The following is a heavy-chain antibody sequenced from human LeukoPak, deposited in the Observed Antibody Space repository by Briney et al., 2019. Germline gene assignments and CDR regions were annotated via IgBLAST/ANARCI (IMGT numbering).Heavy chain of an antibody. J-gene: IGHJ4*02. CDR1: GFTFSSYA. V-gene: IGHV3-23*01. CDR2: ISGGGGST. Sequence: GGSLRLSCAASGFTFSSYAMSWVRQAPGKGLEWVSAISGGGGSTYYADSVKGRFTISRDNSKNTLYLQMNSLRAEDTAVYYCAKDWYYYDSSGRDYWGQGTLVTVSS. D-gene: IGHD3-22*01. CDR3: AKDWYYYDSSGRDY.